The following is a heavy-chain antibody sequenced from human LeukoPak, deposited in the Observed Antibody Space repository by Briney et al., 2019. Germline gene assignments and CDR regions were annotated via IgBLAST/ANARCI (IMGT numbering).Heavy chain of an antibody. Sequence: ASVKVSCKASGYTFTSYDINWVRQAPGQGLEWMGWMNPNTGNTGYAQKFQGRVTFTRNTSISTAYMELNSLRSEDTAVYYCARCCTEYLGADYWGQGTLVTVSS. J-gene: IGHJ4*02. CDR2: MNPNTGNT. CDR3: ARCCTEYLGADY. CDR1: GYTFTSYD. V-gene: IGHV1-8*03. D-gene: IGHD1-26*01.